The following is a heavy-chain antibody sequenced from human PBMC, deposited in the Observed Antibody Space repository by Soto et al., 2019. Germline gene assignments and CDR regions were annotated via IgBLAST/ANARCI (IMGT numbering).Heavy chain of an antibody. D-gene: IGHD3-10*01. Sequence: QVQLVQSGAEVKKPGSSVKVSCKASGGTFSSYTISWVRQAPGQGLEWMGRIIPILGIANYAQKFQGRVTITAXXSXSTXYMELSSLRSEDTAVYYCARDLSGSGSYPHLAFDIWGQGTMVTVSS. CDR1: GGTFSSYT. CDR3: ARDLSGSGSYPHLAFDI. V-gene: IGHV1-69*08. J-gene: IGHJ3*02. CDR2: IIPILGIA.